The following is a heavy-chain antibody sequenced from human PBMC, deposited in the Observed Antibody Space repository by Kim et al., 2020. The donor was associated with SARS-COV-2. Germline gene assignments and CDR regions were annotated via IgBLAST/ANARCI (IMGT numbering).Heavy chain of an antibody. Sequence: ADSVKGRFSIASDHSKNTLYLQRISLRAEDTAVYYCAKLKTTSCYSAMDVWGQGTTVTVSS. D-gene: IGHD2-2*02. V-gene: IGHV3-23*01. J-gene: IGHJ6*02. CDR3: AKLKTTSCYSAMDV.